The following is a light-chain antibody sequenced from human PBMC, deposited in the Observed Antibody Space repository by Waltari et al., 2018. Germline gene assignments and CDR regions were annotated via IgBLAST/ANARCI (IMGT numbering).Light chain of an antibody. V-gene: IGLV2-8*01. J-gene: IGLJ2*01. CDR2: EVD. CDR1: SSDIGAYKY. Sequence: QSALTQPPSASGSPGQTVIISCTGTSSDIGAYKYVSWYQQIPGRAPALIIYEVDRRPPGVLDRFSGSKSGNPAALTVSGLQTEDEGDYYCSSYAGSNKLIFGGVTKLTVL. CDR3: SSYAGSNKLI.